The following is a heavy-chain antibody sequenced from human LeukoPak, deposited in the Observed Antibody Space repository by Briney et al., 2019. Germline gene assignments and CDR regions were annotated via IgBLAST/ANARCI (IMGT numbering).Heavy chain of an antibody. V-gene: IGHV4-61*08. CDR1: GGSISSGDYY. D-gene: IGHD3-22*01. CDR2: IYYSGST. Sequence: SETLSLTCTVSGGSISSGDYYWSWIRQPPGKGLEWIGYIYYSGSTNYNPSLKSRVTMSVDTSKNQFSLKLSSVIAADTAVYYCARSATYYYDSSGYYTVDHFDYWGQGTLVTVSS. CDR3: ARSATYYYDSSGYYTVDHFDY. J-gene: IGHJ4*02.